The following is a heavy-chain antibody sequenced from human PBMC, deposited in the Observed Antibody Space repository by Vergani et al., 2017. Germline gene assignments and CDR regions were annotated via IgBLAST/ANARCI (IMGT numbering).Heavy chain of an antibody. CDR3: ARGGPYCGGDCYYPLDY. Sequence: QVQLVQSGAEVKKPGSSVKVSCKASGGTFSSYAISWVRQAPGQGLEWMGGIIPIFGTANYAQKFQGRVTITADESTSTAYMELSSLRSEDTAGYYCARGGPYCGGDCYYPLDYWGQGTLVTVSS. D-gene: IGHD2-21*02. CDR1: GGTFSSYA. V-gene: IGHV1-69*01. CDR2: IIPIFGTA. J-gene: IGHJ4*02.